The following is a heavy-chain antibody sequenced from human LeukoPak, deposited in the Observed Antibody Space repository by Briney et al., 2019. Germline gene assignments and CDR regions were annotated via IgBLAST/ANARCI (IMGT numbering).Heavy chain of an antibody. CDR3: ARVGSSAYGDWFDP. J-gene: IGHJ5*02. Sequence: PGGSLRLSCAASGLTFSDYYMSWIRQAPGRGLEWVSYISSSGSTIYYADSVKGRFTISRDNAKNSLYLQMNSLRAEDTAVYYCARVGSSAYGDWFDPWGQGTLVTVSS. CDR1: GLTFSDYY. V-gene: IGHV3-11*01. CDR2: ISSSGSTI. D-gene: IGHD6-6*01.